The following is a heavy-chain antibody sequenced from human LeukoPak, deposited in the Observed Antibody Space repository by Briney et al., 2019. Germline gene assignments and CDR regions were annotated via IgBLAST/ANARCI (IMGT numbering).Heavy chain of an antibody. V-gene: IGHV3-30*18. CDR3: AKDDGGASGSYYLLDY. CDR1: GFTFSSYS. CDR2: ISYDGSDK. J-gene: IGHJ4*02. Sequence: PGGSLRLSCAASGFTFSSYSMNWVRQAPGKGLEWVTVISYDGSDKYYGHSVKGRFTISRDNSKNTLYLQMNSLRADDTAVYYCAKDDGGASGSYYLLDYWGQGTLVTVSS. D-gene: IGHD3-10*01.